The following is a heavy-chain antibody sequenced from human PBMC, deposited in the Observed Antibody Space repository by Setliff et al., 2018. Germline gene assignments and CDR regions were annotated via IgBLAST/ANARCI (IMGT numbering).Heavy chain of an antibody. V-gene: IGHV1-2*04. J-gene: IGHJ4*02. CDR1: GYTFTSYA. CDR2: INPNSGGT. D-gene: IGHD1-26*01. Sequence: ASVKVSCKASGYTFTSYAMNWVRQAPVQGLEWMGWINPNSGGTNYAQKFQGWVTMTRDTSISTAYMELSRLRSDDTAVYYCARALGATITHFDHWVQGTLVTVPQ. CDR3: ARALGATITHFDH.